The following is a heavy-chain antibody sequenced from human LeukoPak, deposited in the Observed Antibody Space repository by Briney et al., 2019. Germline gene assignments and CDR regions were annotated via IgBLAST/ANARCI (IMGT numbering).Heavy chain of an antibody. Sequence: ASVKVSCKASGGTFSSYVISWVRQAPGQGLEWMGGIIPIFGTANYAQKFQGRVTITADKSTSTAYMELSSLRSEDTAVYYCARSSVVTAMVHLDYWGQGTLVTVSS. CDR3: ARSSVVTAMVHLDY. V-gene: IGHV1-69*06. J-gene: IGHJ4*02. CDR2: IIPIFGTA. D-gene: IGHD2-21*02. CDR1: GGTFSSYV.